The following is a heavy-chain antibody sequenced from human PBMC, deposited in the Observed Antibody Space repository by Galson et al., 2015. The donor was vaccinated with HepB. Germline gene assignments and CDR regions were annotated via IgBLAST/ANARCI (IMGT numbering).Heavy chain of an antibody. CDR3: ARASKSDFWSGYYHNWFDP. D-gene: IGHD3-3*01. CDR2: ISAYNGNT. V-gene: IGHV1-18*01. J-gene: IGHJ5*02. CDR1: GYTFTSYG. Sequence: SVKVSCKASGYTFTSYGISWVRQAPGQGLEWMGWISAYNGNTNYAQKLQGRVTMTTDTSTSTAYMELRSLRSDDTAVYYCARASKSDFWSGYYHNWFDPWGQGTLVTVSS.